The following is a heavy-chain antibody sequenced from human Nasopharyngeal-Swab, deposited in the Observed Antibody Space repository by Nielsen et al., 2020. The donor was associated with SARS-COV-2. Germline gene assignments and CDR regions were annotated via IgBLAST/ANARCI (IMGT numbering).Heavy chain of an antibody. V-gene: IGHV6-1*01. CDR2: TYYRSKWYN. CDR3: ARARGAYGDYYYYYTNV. Sequence: WIRQSPSRGLEWLGRTYYRSKWYNGYAVSVKSRITINPDTSKNQFSLHLNSATPEDTAVYYCARARGAYGDYYYYYTNVWGKGTTVTVSS. J-gene: IGHJ6*03. D-gene: IGHD4-17*01.